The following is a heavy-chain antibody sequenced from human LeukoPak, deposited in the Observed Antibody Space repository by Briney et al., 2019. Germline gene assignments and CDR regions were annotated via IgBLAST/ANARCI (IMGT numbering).Heavy chain of an antibody. CDR1: GFTFSNYA. Sequence: GGSLRLSCAASGFTFSNYAMHWVRQAPGKGLEWVAVISYDGSNKYYADSVKGRFTISRDNSKNTLYLQMNSLRAEDTAVYYCAKDGRRFYYDSSGYYDYWGQGTLVTVSS. CDR3: AKDGRRFYYDSSGYYDY. V-gene: IGHV3-30*04. CDR2: ISYDGSNK. D-gene: IGHD3-22*01. J-gene: IGHJ4*02.